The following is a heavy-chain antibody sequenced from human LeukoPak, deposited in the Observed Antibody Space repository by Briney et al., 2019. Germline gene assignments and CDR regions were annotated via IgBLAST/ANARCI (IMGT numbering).Heavy chain of an antibody. J-gene: IGHJ6*02. V-gene: IGHV3-9*01. CDR2: ISWNSGSI. D-gene: IGHD2-15*01. CDR1: GFTFGDYA. CDR3: AKDMRGYCSGGSCYPPLLYYGMDV. Sequence: GRSLRLSCAASGFTFGDYAMHWVRQAPGKGLEWDSGISWNSGSIVYADSVKGRFTISRDNAKNSLYLQMNSLRAEDTALYYCAKDMRGYCSGGSCYPPLLYYGMDVWGQGTTVTVSS.